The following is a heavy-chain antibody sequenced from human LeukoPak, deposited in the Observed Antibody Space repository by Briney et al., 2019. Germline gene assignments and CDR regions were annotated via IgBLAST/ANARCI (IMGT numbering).Heavy chain of an antibody. CDR3: ATEDVVPAATIRIHAFDI. CDR2: FDPEDGET. CDR1: GYTLTELS. D-gene: IGHD2-2*01. V-gene: IGHV1-24*01. J-gene: IGHJ3*02. Sequence: GASVKVSCKVSGYTLTELSMHWVRQAPGKGLEWMGGFDPEDGETIYAQKFQGRVTMTEDTSTDTAYMELSSLRSEDTAVYYCATEDVVPAATIRIHAFDIWGQGTMVTVSS.